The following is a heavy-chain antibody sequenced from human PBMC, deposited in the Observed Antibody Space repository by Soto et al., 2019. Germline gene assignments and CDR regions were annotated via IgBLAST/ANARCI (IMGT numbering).Heavy chain of an antibody. CDR3: AGYGQQLPDY. Sequence: QVQLQQWGAGLLKPSETLSLTCAVYGGSFSGYYWSWIRQPPGKGLEWIGEINHSGSTNYNPSLKSRVTIPVDTSKNQFSLKLSSVTAADTAVYYCAGYGQQLPDYWGQGTLVTVSS. V-gene: IGHV4-34*01. J-gene: IGHJ4*02. CDR2: INHSGST. D-gene: IGHD6-13*01. CDR1: GGSFSGYY.